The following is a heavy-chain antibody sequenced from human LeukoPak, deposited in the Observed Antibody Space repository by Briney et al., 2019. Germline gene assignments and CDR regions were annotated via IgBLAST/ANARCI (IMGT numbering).Heavy chain of an antibody. D-gene: IGHD6-19*01. CDR1: GYTFTGYY. J-gene: IGHJ5*02. CDR3: ARDHPLAVAGTSWFDP. Sequence: ASVKVSCKASGYTFTGYYMHWVRQAPGQGLEWMGWINPNSGGTNYAQKFQGRVTMTKDTSISTAYMELSRLRSDDTAVYYCARDHPLAVAGTSWFDPWGQGTLVTVSS. V-gene: IGHV1-2*02. CDR2: INPNSGGT.